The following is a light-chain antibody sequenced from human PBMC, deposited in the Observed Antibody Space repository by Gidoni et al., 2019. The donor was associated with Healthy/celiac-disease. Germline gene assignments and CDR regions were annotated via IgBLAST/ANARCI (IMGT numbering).Light chain of an antibody. V-gene: IGKV3-20*01. CDR3: QQRDT. J-gene: IGKJ2*01. CDR2: GAS. CDR1: QSVSSSY. Sequence: EIVLTQSPGTLSLSPGESATLSCRASQSVSSSYLAWYQQKPGQAPRLLIYGASSRATGIPDRFSGSGSGTDFTLTISRLEPEDFAVYYCQQRDTFGQGTKLEIK.